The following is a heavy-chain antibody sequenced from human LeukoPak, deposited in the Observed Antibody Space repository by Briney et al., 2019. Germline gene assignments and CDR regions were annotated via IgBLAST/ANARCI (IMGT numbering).Heavy chain of an antibody. CDR2: IRTKASNYAT. CDR1: GFTFSGSA. D-gene: IGHD1-26*01. CDR3: TRRSGGVGAPIDY. J-gene: IGHJ4*02. V-gene: IGHV3-73*01. Sequence: GGSLRLSCAASGFTFSGSAMHWVRQAPGKGLEWVGRIRTKASNYATAYAASVKGRFTISRDDSKNTAYLQMNSLKTEDTAVYYCTRRSGGVGAPIDYWGQGTLVTVSS.